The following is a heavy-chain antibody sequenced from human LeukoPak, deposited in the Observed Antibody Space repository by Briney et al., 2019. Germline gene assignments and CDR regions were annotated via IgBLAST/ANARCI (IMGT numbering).Heavy chain of an antibody. V-gene: IGHV3-66*01. CDR1: GFSFSTYW. CDR2: IYSGGDT. CDR3: ARDLGGDTATVY. D-gene: IGHD5-18*01. Sequence: PGGSLRLSCAASGFSFSTYWMSWVRQAPGKGLEWVSVIYSGGDTYYADSVKGRFTISRDNSKNTVFLQMNSLRVDDTAVYHCARDLGGDTATVYWGQGTLVTVSS. J-gene: IGHJ4*02.